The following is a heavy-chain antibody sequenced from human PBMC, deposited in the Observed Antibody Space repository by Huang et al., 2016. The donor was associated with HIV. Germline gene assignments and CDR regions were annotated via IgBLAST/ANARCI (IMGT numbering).Heavy chain of an antibody. CDR2: IYYSGNT. D-gene: IGHD6-19*01. V-gene: IGHV4-39*01. CDR3: ARHGRVAGHYYNNMDV. J-gene: IGHJ6*02. CDR1: GGSISSSSYY. Sequence: LQLQESDPGLVKSSETLSLICTVSGGSISSSSYYWGWIRQPPGKGPEWSGSIYYSGNTYYNPPLKSRVTISVDTSKNQFSLKVNSVTAADTAVYYCARHGRVAGHYYNNMDVWGRGTTVTVSS.